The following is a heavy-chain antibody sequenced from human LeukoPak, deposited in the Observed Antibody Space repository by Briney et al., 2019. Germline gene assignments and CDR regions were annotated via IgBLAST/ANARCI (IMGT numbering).Heavy chain of an antibody. V-gene: IGHV3-21*06. Sequence: GSLRLSCVASGFSFSDYSMNWVRQAPGKGLEWVSSINSRSNDIYYADSVKGRFTISRDNAKNSLYLQMNSLRAEDTAVYYCAKRGRWLQSGTYYYYYMDVWGKGTTVTVSS. CDR3: AKRGRWLQSGTYYYYYMDV. CDR2: INSRSNDI. CDR1: GFSFSDYS. D-gene: IGHD5-24*01. J-gene: IGHJ6*03.